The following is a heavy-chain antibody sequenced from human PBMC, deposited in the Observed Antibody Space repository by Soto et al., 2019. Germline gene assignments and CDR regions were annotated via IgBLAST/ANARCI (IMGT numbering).Heavy chain of an antibody. CDR2: IIHSGST. CDR1: AGSSGALH. V-gene: IGHV4-34*12. Sequence: LCLACVVFAGSSGALHWNWIRQPPGKGLEWIGDIIHSGSTNYNPSLKSRVTISVDTSKNQFSLKLSSVTAADMAVYYCARSGSGIGCDYCGKGILVTVTS. J-gene: IGHJ4*01. D-gene: IGHD3-10*01. CDR3: ARSGSGIGCDY.